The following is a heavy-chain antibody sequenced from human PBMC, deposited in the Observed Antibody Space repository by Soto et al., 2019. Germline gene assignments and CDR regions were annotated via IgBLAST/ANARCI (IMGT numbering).Heavy chain of an antibody. D-gene: IGHD3-22*01. CDR2: IIPIFGTA. V-gene: IGHV1-69*13. J-gene: IGHJ5*02. CDR3: ARDRGPSSGYYPYWFDP. Sequence: SVKVSCKASGGTFSSYAISWVRQAPGQGLVWMGEIIPIFGTANYAQKFQGRVTITADESTSTAYMELSSLRSEDTAVYYCARDRGPSSGYYPYWFDPWGQGTLVTVSS. CDR1: GGTFSSYA.